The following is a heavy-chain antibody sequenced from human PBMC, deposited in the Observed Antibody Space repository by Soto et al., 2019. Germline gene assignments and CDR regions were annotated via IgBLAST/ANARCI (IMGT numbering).Heavy chain of an antibody. Sequence: GGSLRLSCAASGFTFSDYALSWVRQAPGKGLEWVSSISGSGGITYDADSVKGRFTISRDNAKNSLYLQMNSPRAEDTAVYYCARASGWYKKGAFDIWGQGTMVTVSS. CDR2: ISGSGGIT. J-gene: IGHJ3*02. V-gene: IGHV3-23*01. CDR1: GFTFSDYA. D-gene: IGHD6-19*01. CDR3: ARASGWYKKGAFDI.